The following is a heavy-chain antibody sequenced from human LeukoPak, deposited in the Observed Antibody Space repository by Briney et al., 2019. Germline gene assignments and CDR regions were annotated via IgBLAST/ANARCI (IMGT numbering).Heavy chain of an antibody. CDR3: AKDLSYSYDI. CDR2: IGHDGNYK. D-gene: IGHD2-15*01. J-gene: IGHJ3*02. Sequence: GGSLRLSCIVSGSTINTYGFHWFRQAPGKGPEWPAFIGHDGNYKHYGDSVRGRFTISRDNSKNTVYLEMDSLRADDTALYRCAKDLSYSYDIWGQGTKVTVSS. CDR1: GSTINTYG. V-gene: IGHV3-30*02.